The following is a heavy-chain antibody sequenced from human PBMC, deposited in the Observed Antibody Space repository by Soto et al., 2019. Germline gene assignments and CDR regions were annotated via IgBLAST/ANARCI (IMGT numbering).Heavy chain of an antibody. CDR3: AIQAMVRGVIGDYCCFGRHV. J-gene: IGHJ6*02. CDR2: IIPIFGTA. V-gene: IGHV1-69*01. CDR1: GGTFSSYA. D-gene: IGHD3-10*01. Sequence: QVQLVQSGAEVKKPGSSVKVSCKASGGTFSSYAISWVRQAPGQGLEWMGGIIPIFGTANYAQKFQGRVTSTADESTSTAYIELSSLRSEDTAVYYCAIQAMVRGVIGDYCCFGRHVLGQGTTVTVSS.